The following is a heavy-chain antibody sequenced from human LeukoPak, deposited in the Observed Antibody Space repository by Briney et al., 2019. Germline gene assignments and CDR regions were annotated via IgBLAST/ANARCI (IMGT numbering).Heavy chain of an antibody. CDR3: ASWYNWNDGDY. Sequence: PGGSLSLSCAASGFTVSDYYMNWIRQAPGKGLEWVSYISSSSSYTNYADSVKGRFTISRDNAKSSTYLQMTSLRAEDTAVYYCASWYNWNDGDYWGQGTLVTVSS. CDR1: GFTVSDYY. V-gene: IGHV3-11*03. J-gene: IGHJ4*02. D-gene: IGHD1-1*01. CDR2: ISSSSSYT.